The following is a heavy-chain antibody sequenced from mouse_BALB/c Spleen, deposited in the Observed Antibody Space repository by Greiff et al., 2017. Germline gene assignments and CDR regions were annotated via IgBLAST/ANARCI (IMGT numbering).Heavy chain of an antibody. V-gene: IGHV5-9-3*01. CDR2: ISSGGSYT. Sequence: VKLVESGGGLVKPGGSLKLSCAASGFTFSSYAMSWVRQTPEKRLEWVATISSGGSYTYYPDSVKGRFTISRDNAKNTLYLQMSSLRSEDTAMYYCAREGGAAWFAYWGQGTLVTVSA. CDR3: AREGGAAWFAY. J-gene: IGHJ3*01. CDR1: GFTFSSYA.